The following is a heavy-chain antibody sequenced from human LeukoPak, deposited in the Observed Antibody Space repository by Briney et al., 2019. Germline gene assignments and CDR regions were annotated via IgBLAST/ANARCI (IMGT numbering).Heavy chain of an antibody. Sequence: SETLSLTCTVSGYSVSSGYYWGWIRQPPGKGLEWIGSIYHTGSTYYNPSLKSRVTMSVDTSKNQFSLKLSSVTAADTAVYYCARSIFGKNDASDIWGQGTMVTVSS. CDR2: IYHTGST. J-gene: IGHJ3*02. D-gene: IGHD2/OR15-2a*01. CDR3: ARSIFGKNDASDI. V-gene: IGHV4-38-2*02. CDR1: GYSVSSGYY.